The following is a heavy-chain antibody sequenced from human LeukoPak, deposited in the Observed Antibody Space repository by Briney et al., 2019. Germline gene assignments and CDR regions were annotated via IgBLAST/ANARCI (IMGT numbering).Heavy chain of an antibody. CDR1: GFTFSSYE. J-gene: IGHJ4*02. CDR2: ISSSGNTI. V-gene: IGHV3-48*03. CDR3: ARGDGYNYGYYFDY. Sequence: PGGSLRLSCAASGFTFSSYEINWVRHAPGKGLEWVSYISSSGNTIYYADCVRGRFTISKDNEKSSLYLKMNRLRAEDTAIYYCARGDGYNYGYYFDYWGQGTLVTVSS. D-gene: IGHD5-24*01.